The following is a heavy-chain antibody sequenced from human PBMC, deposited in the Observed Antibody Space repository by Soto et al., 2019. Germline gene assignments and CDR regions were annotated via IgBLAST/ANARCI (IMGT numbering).Heavy chain of an antibody. CDR1: GGSISSSSYY. Sequence: SETLSLTCTVSGGSISSSSYYWGWIRQPPGKGLEWIGSIYYSGSTYYNPSLKSRVTISVDTSKNQFSLKLSSVTAADTAVYYCASRGCYIFHYFFDYSGQGTLVTVSS. V-gene: IGHV4-39*01. D-gene: IGHD2-2*02. J-gene: IGHJ4*02. CDR3: ASRGCYIFHYFFDY. CDR2: IYYSGST.